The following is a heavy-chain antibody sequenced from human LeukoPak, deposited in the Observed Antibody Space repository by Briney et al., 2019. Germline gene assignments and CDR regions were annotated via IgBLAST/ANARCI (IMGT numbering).Heavy chain of an antibody. CDR3: AKIGAVGDDRRGYYEYFDY. Sequence: GGSLRLSCAASGFTFRSYAMSWVRQAPGKGLEWVSAISGSGSSTYYADSVKGRFTISRDNSKNTLYLQMNSLRAEDTAVYYCAKIGAVGDDRRGYYEYFDYGGQGPLATVSS. CDR2: ISGSGSST. J-gene: IGHJ4*02. CDR1: GFTFRSYA. D-gene: IGHD3-22*01. V-gene: IGHV3-23*01.